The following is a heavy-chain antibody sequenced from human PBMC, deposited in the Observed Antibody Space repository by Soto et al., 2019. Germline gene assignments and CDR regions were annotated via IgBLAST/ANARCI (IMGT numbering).Heavy chain of an antibody. D-gene: IGHD3-10*01. V-gene: IGHV4-39*01. CDR3: ARVVRGSYYKGPHWYFDF. CDR1: GGSISSSSYY. J-gene: IGHJ2*01. CDR2: IYYSGST. Sequence: SETLSLTCTVSGGSISSSSYYWGWIRQPPGKGLEWIGSIYYSGSTYYNPSLKSRVTISVDTSKNQFSLKLSSVTAADTAVYYCARVVRGSYYKGPHWYFDFWGRGTLV.